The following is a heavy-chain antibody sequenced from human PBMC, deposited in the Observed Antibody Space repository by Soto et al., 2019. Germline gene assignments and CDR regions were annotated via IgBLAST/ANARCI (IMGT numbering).Heavy chain of an antibody. J-gene: IGHJ4*02. CDR2: INHSGST. Sequence: QVQLQQWGAGLLKPSETLSLTCAVYGGSFSGYYWSWIRQPPGKGLEWIGEINHSGSTNYNPSLQSRVTISVDTSKNQFSLKLSSVTAADTAVYYCARDDSSGYPDYWGQGTLVTVSS. CDR3: ARDDSSGYPDY. V-gene: IGHV4-34*01. CDR1: GGSFSGYY. D-gene: IGHD3-22*01.